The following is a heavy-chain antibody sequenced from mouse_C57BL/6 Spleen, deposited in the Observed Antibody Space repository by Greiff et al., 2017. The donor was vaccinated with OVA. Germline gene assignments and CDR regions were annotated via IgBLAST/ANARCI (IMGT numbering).Heavy chain of an antibody. CDR2: INYDGSST. Sequence: EVQRVESEGGLVQPGSSMKLSCTASGFTFSDYYMAWVRQVPEKGLEWVANINYDGSSTYYLDSLKSRFIISRDNAKNILYLQMSSLKSEDTATYYCARETTVVDWYFDVWGTGTTVTVSS. V-gene: IGHV5-16*01. CDR3: ARETTVVDWYFDV. CDR1: GFTFSDYY. J-gene: IGHJ1*03. D-gene: IGHD1-1*01.